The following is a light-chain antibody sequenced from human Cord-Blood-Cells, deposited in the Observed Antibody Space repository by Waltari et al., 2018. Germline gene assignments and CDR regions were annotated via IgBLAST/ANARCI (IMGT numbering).Light chain of an antibody. CDR2: ASS. V-gene: IGKV1-39*01. CDR1: QRLSSY. Sequence: DIQMTQSPSSLSASVGDRVTITCLASQRLSSYLNWYQPPPGKAPKLLIYASSSLQSGVPSRFSGSGSGTDFTLTISSLQPEDFATYYCQQSYSTPFTFGPGTKVDIK. J-gene: IGKJ3*01. CDR3: QQSYSTPFT.